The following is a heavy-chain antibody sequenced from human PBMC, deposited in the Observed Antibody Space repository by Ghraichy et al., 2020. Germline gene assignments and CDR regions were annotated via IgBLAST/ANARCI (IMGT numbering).Heavy chain of an antibody. CDR2: IYPGDSDT. V-gene: IGHV5-51*01. J-gene: IGHJ4*02. Sequence: GESLNISCKGSGYSFTSYWIGWVRQMPGKGLEWMGIIYPGDSDTRYSPSFQGQVTISADKSISTAYLQWSSLKASDTAMYYCARGVYYGDYSTSPYFDYWGQGTLVTVSS. CDR1: GYSFTSYW. CDR3: ARGVYYGDYSTSPYFDY. D-gene: IGHD4-17*01.